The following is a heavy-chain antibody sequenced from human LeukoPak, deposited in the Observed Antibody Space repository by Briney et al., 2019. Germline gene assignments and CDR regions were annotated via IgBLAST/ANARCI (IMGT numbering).Heavy chain of an antibody. CDR3: TRCITIFSYPRGMDV. D-gene: IGHD3-3*01. V-gene: IGHV3-49*04. J-gene: IGHJ6*03. CDR1: GFTFGDYA. Sequence: GGSLRLSCTASGFTFGDYAMSWVRQAPGKGLEWVGFIRSKAYGGTTEYAASVKGRFTISRDDSKSIAYLQMNSLKTEDTAVYYCTRCITIFSYPRGMDVWGKGTTVTVSS. CDR2: IRSKAYGGTT.